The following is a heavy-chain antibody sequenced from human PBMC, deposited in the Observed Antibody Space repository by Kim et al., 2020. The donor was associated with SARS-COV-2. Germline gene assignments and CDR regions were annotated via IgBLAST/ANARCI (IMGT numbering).Heavy chain of an antibody. CDR2: VGST. CDR3: ARDKPFYY. Sequence: VGSTSYAQKFQGRVTMTRDTSTSTVYMALSSLRSEDTAVYYCARDKPFYYWGQGTLVTVSS. V-gene: IGHV1-46*01. J-gene: IGHJ4*02.